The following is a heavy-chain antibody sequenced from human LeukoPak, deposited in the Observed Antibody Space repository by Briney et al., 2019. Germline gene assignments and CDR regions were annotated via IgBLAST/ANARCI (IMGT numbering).Heavy chain of an antibody. CDR1: GFTFSSYW. J-gene: IGHJ3*02. D-gene: IGHD3-22*01. CDR3: ARDMRGGYSNRDAFDI. CDR2: IKQDGSEK. V-gene: IGHV3-7*01. Sequence: GGSLRLSCAASGFTFSSYWMSWVRQAPGKGLEWVANIKQDGSEKYYVDSVKGRFTISRDNAKNSLYLQMNSLRAEDTAVYYCARDMRGGYSNRDAFDIWGQGTMVTVSS.